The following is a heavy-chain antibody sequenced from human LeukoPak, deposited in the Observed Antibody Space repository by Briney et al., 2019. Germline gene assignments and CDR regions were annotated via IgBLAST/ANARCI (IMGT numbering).Heavy chain of an antibody. V-gene: IGHV1-2*02. CDR2: INPNSGGT. Sequence: ASVKVSCKVSGYTLTELSMHWVRQAPGQGLEWMGWINPNSGGTNYAQKFQGRVTMTRDTSISTAYMELSRLRSDDTAVHYCARDPHSSSWYPNWFDPWGQGTLVTVSS. J-gene: IGHJ5*02. D-gene: IGHD6-13*01. CDR3: ARDPHSSSWYPNWFDP. CDR1: GYTLTELS.